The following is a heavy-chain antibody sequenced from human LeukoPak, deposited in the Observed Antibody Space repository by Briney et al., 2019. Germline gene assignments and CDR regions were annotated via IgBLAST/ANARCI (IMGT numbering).Heavy chain of an antibody. D-gene: IGHD5-18*01. J-gene: IGHJ5*02. CDR1: GFTFSSYW. Sequence: GGSLRLSCTASGFTFSSYWMHWVRQAPGKGLVWVSRMNSDGSSTSYADSVQGRFTISRDNAKNTLYLQMNSLRAEDTAVYYCARDDAGYSYDPRGWFDPWGQGTLVTVSS. V-gene: IGHV3-74*01. CDR3: ARDDAGYSYDPRGWFDP. CDR2: MNSDGSST.